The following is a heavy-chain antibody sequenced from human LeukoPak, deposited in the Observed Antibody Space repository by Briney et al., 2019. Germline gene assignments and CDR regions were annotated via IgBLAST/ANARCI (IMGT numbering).Heavy chain of an antibody. D-gene: IGHD1-26*01. V-gene: IGHV4-39*01. CDR3: GSPLGRSQSFDY. CDR1: GGSITSTSYY. CDR2: LYYTGST. J-gene: IGHJ4*02. Sequence: SETLSLTCTVSGGSITSTSYYWAWIRQPPGEGLQWIGTLYYTGSTYYNPSLKSRVTISADTSKNQFSLKLSSVTAADTAVYYCGSPLGRSQSFDYWGQGTLVTVSS.